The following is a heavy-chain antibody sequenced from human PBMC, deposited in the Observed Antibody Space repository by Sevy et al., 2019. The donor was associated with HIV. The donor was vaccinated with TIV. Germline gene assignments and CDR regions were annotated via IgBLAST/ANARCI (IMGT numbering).Heavy chain of an antibody. V-gene: IGHV3-7*01. D-gene: IGHD3-16*02. CDR1: GFTFSSYW. CDR2: IKQDGSEK. CDR3: VREGRNYEYVWGTYHSGF. J-gene: IGHJ4*02. Sequence: GGSLRLSCVASGFTFSSYWMTWVRQAPGKGLEWVANIKQDGSEKYYVDSVKGRFTISRDNTKNTLFLQLNSLRPEDTAVYYCVREGRNYEYVWGTYHSGFRAQGTLVTVSS.